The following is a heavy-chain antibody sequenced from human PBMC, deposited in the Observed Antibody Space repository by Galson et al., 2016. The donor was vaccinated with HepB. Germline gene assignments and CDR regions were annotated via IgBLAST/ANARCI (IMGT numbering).Heavy chain of an antibody. V-gene: IGHV4-59*11. CDR3: ARVAPRAYASSPFDY. J-gene: IGHJ4*02. D-gene: IGHD2-2*01. CDR2: FHYSGST. CDR1: GGPISSHY. Sequence: LSLTCTVSGGPISSHYWSWIRQPPGKGLEWLGHFHYSGSTTYNPSLKSRVATSVDTTRNQFSLRLTSVTAADTAVYFCARVAPRAYASSPFDYWGQGTLVTVSS.